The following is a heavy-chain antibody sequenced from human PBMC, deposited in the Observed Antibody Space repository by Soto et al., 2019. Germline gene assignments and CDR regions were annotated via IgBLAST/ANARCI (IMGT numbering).Heavy chain of an antibody. CDR2: ISVDNGNT. J-gene: IGHJ6*02. CDR1: GYTFTTYG. D-gene: IGHD3-3*01. V-gene: IGHV1-18*01. CDR3: ARADMGTIFAVLTYYYGMDV. Sequence: ASVKVSCKASGYTFTTYGISWVRQAPGQGLEWMGWISVDNGNTNYAQKLQGRVTMTTDTSTTTAYMELSRLRSDDTAVYYCARADMGTIFAVLTYYYGMDVWGQGTTVTVSS.